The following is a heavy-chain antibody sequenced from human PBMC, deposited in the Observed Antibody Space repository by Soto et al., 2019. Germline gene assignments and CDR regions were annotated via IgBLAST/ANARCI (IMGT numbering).Heavy chain of an antibody. CDR3: TRGAAGFDY. J-gene: IGHJ4*02. Sequence: EVQLVESGGDLVQPGGSLRLSCGASGFTLSSYDFHWVRQATGKGLEWVSAIGTAGDTYYAGSVKGRFTISRENAKNSLYLQMNSLRAGDTAVYYCTRGAAGFDYWGQGTLVTVSS. V-gene: IGHV3-13*01. CDR2: IGTAGDT. D-gene: IGHD6-13*01. CDR1: GFTLSSYD.